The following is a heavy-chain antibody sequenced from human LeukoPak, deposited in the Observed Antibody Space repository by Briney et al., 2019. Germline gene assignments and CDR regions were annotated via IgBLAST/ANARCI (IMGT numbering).Heavy chain of an antibody. CDR2: IYHSGST. V-gene: IGHV4-34*01. CDR3: ARHLTMAIYSGYDTEHWFDP. Sequence: SETLSLTCAVYAGSFSNYYWSWIRQPPGKGLEWIGEIYHSGSTNYNPSLKSRVTISVDTSKNQFSLKLSSVTAADTAVYYCARHLTMAIYSGYDTEHWFDPWGQGTLVTVSS. CDR1: AGSFSNYY. J-gene: IGHJ5*02. D-gene: IGHD5-12*01.